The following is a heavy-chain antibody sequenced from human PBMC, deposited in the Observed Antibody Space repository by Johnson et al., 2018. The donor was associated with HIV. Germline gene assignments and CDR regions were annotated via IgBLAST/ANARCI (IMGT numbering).Heavy chain of an antibody. D-gene: IGHD3-22*01. V-gene: IGHV3-9*01. Sequence: EVQLVESGGGVVRPGGSLRLSCAASGFTFDDYAIHRVRQAPGKGLEWVSGISWNSGSIGYADSVKGRFTISRDNAKNSLYLQMNSLRAEDTAVYYCAKGVDYYDSSPADAFDIWGQGTMVTVSS. J-gene: IGHJ3*02. CDR3: AKGVDYYDSSPADAFDI. CDR1: GFTFDDYA. CDR2: ISWNSGSI.